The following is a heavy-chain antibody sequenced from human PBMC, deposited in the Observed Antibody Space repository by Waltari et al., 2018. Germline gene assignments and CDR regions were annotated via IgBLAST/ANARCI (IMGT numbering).Heavy chain of an antibody. J-gene: IGHJ6*02. CDR1: GYTFTSYA. CDR3: ARDRGRYYGSGMDYYYYGMDV. CDR2: INAGNGNT. D-gene: IGHD3-10*01. Sequence: QVQLVQSGAEVKKPGASVKVSCKASGYTFTSYAMHWVRQAPGQRLEWMGWINAGNGNTKYSQKFQGRVTITRDTSASTAYMELSSLRSEDTAVYYCARDRGRYYGSGMDYYYYGMDVWGQGTTVTVSS. V-gene: IGHV1-3*01.